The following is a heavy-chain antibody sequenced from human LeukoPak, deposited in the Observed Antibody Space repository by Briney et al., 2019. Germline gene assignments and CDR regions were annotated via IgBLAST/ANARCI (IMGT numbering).Heavy chain of an antibody. J-gene: IGHJ3*02. CDR2: ISGSGGST. CDR3: AKDGSRNVRSRHDAFDI. D-gene: IGHD1-1*01. Sequence: PGGSLRLSCAASGFTFSSYGMSWVRQAPGKGLEWVSAISGSGGSTYYADSVKGRFTISRDNSKNTLYLQMNSLRAEDTAVYYCAKDGSRNVRSRHDAFDIWGQGTMVTVSS. CDR1: GFTFSSYG. V-gene: IGHV3-23*01.